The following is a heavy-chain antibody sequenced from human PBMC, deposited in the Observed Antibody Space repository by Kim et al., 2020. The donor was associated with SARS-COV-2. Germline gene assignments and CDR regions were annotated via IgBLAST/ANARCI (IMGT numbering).Heavy chain of an antibody. D-gene: IGHD3-22*01. Sequence: GGSLRLSCAASGFTFSSYDMHWVRQATGKGLEWVSAIGTAGDTYYPGSVKGRFTISRANAKNSLYLQMNSLRAGDTAVYYCARAISSWDSSGYSDYYYYGMDVWGQGTTVTVSS. CDR1: GFTFSSYD. CDR2: IGTAGDT. V-gene: IGHV3-13*04. CDR3: ARAISSWDSSGYSDYYYYGMDV. J-gene: IGHJ6*02.